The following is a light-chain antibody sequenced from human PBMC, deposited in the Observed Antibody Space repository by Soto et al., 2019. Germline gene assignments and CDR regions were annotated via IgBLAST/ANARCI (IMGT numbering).Light chain of an antibody. CDR1: QSVTTW. V-gene: IGKV1-5*03. Sequence: DIQMTQSPSTLSASVGDRVTITCRASQSVTTWLAWYQQKPWKAPKVLIYKASILESGVPSRFSGSGSGTEFTLTISSLQPDDFATYYCQQYNTLSPYTFGQGTMVEI. CDR2: KAS. J-gene: IGKJ2*01. CDR3: QQYNTLSPYT.